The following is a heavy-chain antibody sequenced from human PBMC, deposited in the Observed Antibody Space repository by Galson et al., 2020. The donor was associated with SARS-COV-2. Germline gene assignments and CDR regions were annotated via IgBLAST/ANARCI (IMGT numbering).Heavy chain of an antibody. CDR3: ARIDSSGCRGNY. J-gene: IGHJ4*02. Sequence: PTLVKPTQTLTLTCTFSGFSLTTGGVCVNWIRQPPGKALEWLARTDWDGDKYYSTSLKTRLTISKDTSKNQVVLTMTDMDPVDTATYYCARIDSSGCRGNYWGQGTPVTVSS. V-gene: IGHV2-70*11. CDR1: GFSLTTGGVC. CDR2: TDWDGDK. D-gene: IGHD6-19*01.